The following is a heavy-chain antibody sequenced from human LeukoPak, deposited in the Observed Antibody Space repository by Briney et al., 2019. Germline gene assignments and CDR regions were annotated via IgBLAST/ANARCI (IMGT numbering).Heavy chain of an antibody. Sequence: PGGSLRLSCAASGFTFSSYGMHWVRQAPGKGLEYVSAINSNGGSTYYANSVKGRFTISRDNSKSTLYLQMGSLRAEDMAVYYCAREGSYGDSDYWGQGTLVTVSS. V-gene: IGHV3-64*01. D-gene: IGHD5-18*01. CDR3: AREGSYGDSDY. CDR1: GFTFSSYG. CDR2: INSNGGST. J-gene: IGHJ4*02.